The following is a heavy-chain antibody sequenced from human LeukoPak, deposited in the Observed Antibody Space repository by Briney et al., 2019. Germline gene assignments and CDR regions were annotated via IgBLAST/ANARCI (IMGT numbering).Heavy chain of an antibody. Sequence: GGSLRLSCTVSGFTFSSNYMSWVRQAPGKGLEWVSIIYSGGATYYANSVKGRFTFSRDNSKNTLYLQMNSLRAEDTAVYYCARDSRQASIDYWGQGTLVTVSS. CDR2: IYSGGAT. V-gene: IGHV3-66*01. J-gene: IGHJ4*02. D-gene: IGHD6-13*01. CDR3: ARDSRQASIDY. CDR1: GFTFSSNY.